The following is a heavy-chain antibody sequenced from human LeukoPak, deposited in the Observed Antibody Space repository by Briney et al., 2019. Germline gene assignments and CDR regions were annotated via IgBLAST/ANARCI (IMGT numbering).Heavy chain of an antibody. J-gene: IGHJ4*02. CDR1: DGSMRSGTYY. D-gene: IGHD1-1*01. CDR3: ATGPKGVRPLDY. Sequence: SETLSLTCTVSDGSMRSGTYYWSWIRQPAGKGLEWIGRVYTSGVNPSNTGSTSYNPSLESRVTISADMSRSQFSLKLSSVTAADTALYYCATGPKGVRPLDYWGQGTLVTVSS. CDR2: VYTSGVNPSNTGST. V-gene: IGHV4-61*02.